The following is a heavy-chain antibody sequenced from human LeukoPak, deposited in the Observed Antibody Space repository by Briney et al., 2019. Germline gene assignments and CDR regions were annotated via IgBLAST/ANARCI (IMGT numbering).Heavy chain of an antibody. D-gene: IGHD3-22*01. V-gene: IGHV3-48*01. CDR2: ISASSSTI. CDR1: GFTFSNAW. J-gene: IGHJ3*02. CDR3: ARDHHRRLYDSQARDTFDI. Sequence: GGSLRLSCAASGFTFSNAWMSWLRQAPGKGLECISYISASSSTIYYADSVKGRFTISRDNAKNSLFLQMSSLRAEETAVYYCARDHHRRLYDSQARDTFDIWGQGTMVTVSS.